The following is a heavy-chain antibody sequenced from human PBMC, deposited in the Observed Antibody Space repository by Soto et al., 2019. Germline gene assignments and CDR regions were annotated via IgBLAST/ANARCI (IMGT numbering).Heavy chain of an antibody. D-gene: IGHD4-17*01. CDR3: AADHATVVTVDAFDI. V-gene: IGHV1-58*01. CDR1: GFTFTSSA. Sequence: QMQLVQSGPEVKKPGTSVKVSCKASGFTFTSSAVQWVRQARGQRLEWIGWIVVGSGNTNYAQKFQERVTITRDMSTSPAYMELSSLRSEDTAVYYCAADHATVVTVDAFDIWGQGTMVTVSS. CDR2: IVVGSGNT. J-gene: IGHJ3*02.